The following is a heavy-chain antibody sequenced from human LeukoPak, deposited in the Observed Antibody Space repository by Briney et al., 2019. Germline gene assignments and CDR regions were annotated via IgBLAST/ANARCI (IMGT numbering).Heavy chain of an antibody. CDR1: GGSISSSNW. CDR2: IYHSGST. V-gene: IGHV4-4*02. J-gene: IGHJ4*02. CDR3: ARGRAYDYCSGGSCYWDY. D-gene: IGHD2-15*01. Sequence: SETLSLTCAVSGGSISSSNWWSWVRQPPGKGLEWIGEIYHSGSTNYNPSLKSRVTISVDKSKNQFSLKLSSVTAADTAVYYCARGRAYDYCSGGSCYWDYWGQGTLVTVSS.